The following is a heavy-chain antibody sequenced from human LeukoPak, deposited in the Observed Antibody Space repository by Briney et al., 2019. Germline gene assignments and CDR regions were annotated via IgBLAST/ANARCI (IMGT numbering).Heavy chain of an antibody. CDR2: IIPILGIA. D-gene: IGHD3-22*01. CDR3: ARDPSYHDSSGYSVFY. Sequence: SVKVSCKASGGTFISYAISWVRQAPGQGLEWMGRIIPILGIANYAQKFQGRVTITADKSTSTAYMELSSLRSEDTAVYYCARDPSYHDSSGYSVFYWGQGTLVTVSS. CDR1: GGTFISYA. J-gene: IGHJ4*02. V-gene: IGHV1-69*04.